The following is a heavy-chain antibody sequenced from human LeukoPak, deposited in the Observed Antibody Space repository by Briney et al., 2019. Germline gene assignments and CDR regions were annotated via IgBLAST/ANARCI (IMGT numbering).Heavy chain of an antibody. V-gene: IGHV4-59*01. CDR1: GGSISSYY. CDR2: IYYSGST. D-gene: IGHD5-24*01. J-gene: IGHJ6*03. Sequence: SETLSLTCTVSGGSISSYYWSWIRQPPGKGLEWIGYIYYSGSTNYNPSLKSRVTISVDTSKNQFSLKLSSVTAADTAVYYCAKDPWQTYYYYYMDVWGKGTTVTVSS. CDR3: AKDPWQTYYYYYMDV.